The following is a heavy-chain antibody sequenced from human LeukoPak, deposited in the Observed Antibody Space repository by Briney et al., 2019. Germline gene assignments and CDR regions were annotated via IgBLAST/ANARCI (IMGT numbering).Heavy chain of an antibody. D-gene: IGHD3-9*01. Sequence: GASVKVSCKASGYTLTSYAMNWVRQAPGQGLEWMGWLNTNTGNPTYAQGFTGRFVFSLDTSVSTAYLQISSLKAEDTAVYYCARVTHYDILTGYHNWFDPWGQGTLVSVSS. J-gene: IGHJ5*02. V-gene: IGHV7-4-1*02. CDR1: GYTLTSYA. CDR2: LNTNTGNP. CDR3: ARVTHYDILTGYHNWFDP.